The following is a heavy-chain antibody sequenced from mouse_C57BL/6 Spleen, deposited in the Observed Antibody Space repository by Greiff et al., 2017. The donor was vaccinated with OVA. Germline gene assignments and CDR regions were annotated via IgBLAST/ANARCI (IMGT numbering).Heavy chain of an antibody. CDR3: ARHGSNYGIAY. V-gene: IGHV5-2*01. J-gene: IGHJ3*01. Sequence: EVKLVESGGGLVQPGESLKLSCESNEYEFPSHDMSWVRKTPEKRLELVAAINSDGGSTYYPDTMERRFIISRDNTKKTLYLQMSSRRSEDTAVDYCARHGSNYGIAYWGQGTLVTVSA. CDR2: INSDGGST. CDR1: EYEFPSHD. D-gene: IGHD2-5*01.